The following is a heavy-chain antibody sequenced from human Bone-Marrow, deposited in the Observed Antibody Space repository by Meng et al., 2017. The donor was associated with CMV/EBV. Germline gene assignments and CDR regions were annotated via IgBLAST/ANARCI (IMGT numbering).Heavy chain of an antibody. CDR2: IYYSEST. J-gene: IGHJ4*02. D-gene: IGHD5-24*01. CDR1: GGSISSYY. Sequence: SETLSLTCTVPGGSISSYYWSWSRQPPGKGLDWIGYIYYSESTNYNPSLKSRVTISVDTSKNQFSLKLSSVTAADTAVYYCARAQMATITAVDYWGQGTLVTVSS. CDR3: ARAQMATITAVDY. V-gene: IGHV4-59*01.